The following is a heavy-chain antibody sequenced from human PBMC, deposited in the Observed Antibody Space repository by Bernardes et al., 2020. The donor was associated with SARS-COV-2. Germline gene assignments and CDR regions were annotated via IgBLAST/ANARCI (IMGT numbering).Heavy chain of an antibody. D-gene: IGHD6-13*01. Sequence: SETLSLTCDVSGVSISNNNNYWTWVRQPPGKGLEWVGEIHPRGNTHYKPSLKSRLTISLDKSKNQIFLKLTSVTAADTGVYYCAKDGDMAAATDVWGPGTTVTVSS. CDR1: GVSISNNNNY. CDR3: AKDGDMAAATDV. J-gene: IGHJ6*02. CDR2: IHPRGNT. V-gene: IGHV4-4*02.